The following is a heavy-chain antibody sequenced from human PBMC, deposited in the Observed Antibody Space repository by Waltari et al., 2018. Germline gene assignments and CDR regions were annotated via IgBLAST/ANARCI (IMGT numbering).Heavy chain of an antibody. Sequence: EVQLVQSGAEMKKPGESLRISCQASGYRFTEYWLGWVRQTPGKGLEWMGLIFPIDSDTRYSPSFQGQVTMSADRSTNTAYLHWSSLQVADTATYYCARGGTGYSYGIDPWGQGTLVTVSS. D-gene: IGHD5-18*01. J-gene: IGHJ4*02. CDR3: ARGGTGYSYGIDP. CDR1: GYRFTEYW. V-gene: IGHV5-51*01. CDR2: IFPIDSDT.